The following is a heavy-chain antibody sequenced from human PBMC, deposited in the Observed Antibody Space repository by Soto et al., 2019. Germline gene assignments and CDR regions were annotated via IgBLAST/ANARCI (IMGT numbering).Heavy chain of an antibody. CDR1: GGTFSSYA. D-gene: IGHD4-4*01. Sequence: SVKVSCKASGGTFSSYAISWVRQAPGQGLEWMGGIIPIFGTANYAQKFQGRVTITADESTSTAYMELSSLRSEDTAVYYCARGSMPVTVTASFDYWGQGTMVTVSS. V-gene: IGHV1-69*13. CDR3: ARGSMPVTVTASFDY. J-gene: IGHJ4*02. CDR2: IIPIFGTA.